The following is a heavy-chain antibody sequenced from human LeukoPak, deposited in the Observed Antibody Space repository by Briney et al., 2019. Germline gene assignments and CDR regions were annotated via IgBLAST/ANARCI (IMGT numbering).Heavy chain of an antibody. CDR1: GYTFTTYY. CDR2: INPSGSST. J-gene: IGHJ3*02. V-gene: IGHV1-46*01. CDR3: ARGPSGAFDI. Sequence: ASVKVSCKASGYTFTTYYMYWVRQAPGQGLEWMGIINPSGSSTSYAQKFQGRVTMTRDTSTSTLYLALSSLRSEDTAVYYCARGPSGAFDIWGQGTMVTVSS.